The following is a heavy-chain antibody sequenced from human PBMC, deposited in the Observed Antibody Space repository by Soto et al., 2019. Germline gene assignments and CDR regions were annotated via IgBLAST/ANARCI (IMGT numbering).Heavy chain of an antibody. J-gene: IGHJ4*02. Sequence: QITLKESGPTLVKPTQTLTLTCTFSGFSLSTGGVGVGWIRQPPGKALEWLALIYWDDDKRYSPSLKSRLTITKDTSKHQVILTMTNMDPVDTATYYCAQRQSYYYDSSGYYPYFDYWGQGTLVTVSS. CDR3: AQRQSYYYDSSGYYPYFDY. V-gene: IGHV2-5*02. CDR1: GFSLSTGGVG. CDR2: IYWDDDK. D-gene: IGHD3-22*01.